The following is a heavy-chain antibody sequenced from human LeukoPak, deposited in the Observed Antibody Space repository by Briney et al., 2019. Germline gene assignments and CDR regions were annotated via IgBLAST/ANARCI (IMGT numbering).Heavy chain of an antibody. Sequence: GASVKVSCKASGYTFTGYYMHWVRQAPGQGLEWMGWINPNNGGTNYAQKFQGRVTMTRDTSISTAYMELSRLRSDDTAVYYCARLHRNYYYYYMDVWGKGTTVTISS. CDR1: GYTFTGYY. CDR3: ARLHRNYYYYYMDV. CDR2: INPNNGGT. V-gene: IGHV1-2*02. J-gene: IGHJ6*03.